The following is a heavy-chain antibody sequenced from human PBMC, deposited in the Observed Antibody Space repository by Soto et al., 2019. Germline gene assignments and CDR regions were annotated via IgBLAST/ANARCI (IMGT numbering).Heavy chain of an antibody. D-gene: IGHD3-9*01. CDR3: ARDSVPRLVISLGWFDP. CDR1: GYTFTSYG. CDR2: ISAYNGNT. V-gene: IGHV1-18*01. Sequence: GASVKVSCKASGYTFTSYGISWVRQAPGQGLEWMGWISAYNGNTNYAQKLQGRVTMTTDTSTSTAYMELRRLRSDDTAVYYCARDSVPRLVISLGWFDPWGQGTLVTVSS. J-gene: IGHJ5*02.